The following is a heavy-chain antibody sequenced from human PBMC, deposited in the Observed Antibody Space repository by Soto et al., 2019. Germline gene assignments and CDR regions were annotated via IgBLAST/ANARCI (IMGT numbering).Heavy chain of an antibody. J-gene: IGHJ6*02. CDR2: ISFSETT. CDR3: ARHEWLLSGDTAMVAYYYYGMDV. V-gene: IGHV4-59*08. D-gene: IGHD5-18*01. CDR1: RRSITSFD. Sequence: SLTLSLTCFPCRRSITSFDRPCLSQRTTQAFARIADISFSETTNYNPSLKSRFTISVHTSKNQFSLKLGSVTAADTAVYYCARHEWLLSGDTAMVAYYYYGMDVWGQGTTVTVS.